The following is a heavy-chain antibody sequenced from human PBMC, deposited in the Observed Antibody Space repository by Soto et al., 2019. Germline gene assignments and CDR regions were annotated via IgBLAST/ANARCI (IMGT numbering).Heavy chain of an antibody. CDR1: GDSISSGYY. Sequence: QVQLQESGPGLVKPSQTLSLTCSVSGDSISSGYYWSWIRQHPGKGLEWIGYVSPIGTPYYSPSLSSRVSISMHTSKNQLSLEVRSVSAADTAVYYCARDRGSYGMDVWGQGTTVTVSS. J-gene: IGHJ6*02. V-gene: IGHV4-31*03. CDR3: ARDRGSYGMDV. CDR2: VSPIGTP.